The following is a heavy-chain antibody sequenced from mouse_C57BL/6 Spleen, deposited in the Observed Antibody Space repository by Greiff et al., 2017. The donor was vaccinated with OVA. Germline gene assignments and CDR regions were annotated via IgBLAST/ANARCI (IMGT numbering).Heavy chain of an antibody. CDR3: ARSRDYQLPYYAMDY. Sequence: VQLQQPGTELVKPGASVKLSCKASSYTFTSYWMHWVKQRPGQGLEWIGNINPSNGGTNYNEKFKSKATLTVDKSSSTAYMQLSSLTSEDSAVYYCARSRDYQLPYYAMDYWGQGTSVTVSS. CDR2: INPSNGGT. D-gene: IGHD2-4*01. J-gene: IGHJ4*01. CDR1: SYTFTSYW. V-gene: IGHV1-53*01.